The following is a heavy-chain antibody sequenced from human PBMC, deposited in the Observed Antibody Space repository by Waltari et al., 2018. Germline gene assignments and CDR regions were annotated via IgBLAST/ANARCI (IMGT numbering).Heavy chain of an antibody. J-gene: IGHJ5*02. D-gene: IGHD6-13*01. CDR3: AAGGYSSSLNWFDP. Sequence: QVQLQQWGAGLFKPSETLSLTCAAYGGSFSGYYWSWTRQPPGRGLEWSGLTNHSGSTNYNPSLKSRVTISVDTSKNQFSLKLSSVTAAETAVYCWAAGGYSSSLNWFDPWGQGTLVTVSS. V-gene: IGHV4-34*01. CDR1: GGSFSGYY. CDR2: TNHSGST.